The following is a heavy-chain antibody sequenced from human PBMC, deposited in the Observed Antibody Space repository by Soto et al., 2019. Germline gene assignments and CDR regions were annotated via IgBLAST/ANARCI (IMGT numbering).Heavy chain of an antibody. CDR3: ATTLYCHILPGQRGTGMEV. CDR1: GYTFTTYG. CDR2: NSAYNAHT. V-gene: IGHV1-18*01. D-gene: IGHD3-9*01. J-gene: IGHJ6*02. Sequence: GASVKVSCKASGYTFTTYGISWVRQAPGQGLERKGWNSAYNAHTKYTQKCQVRVTMTKDTSTDTAYMELSSLRSEDTAMYYCATTLYCHILPGQRGTGMEVWSQGTTVTVSS.